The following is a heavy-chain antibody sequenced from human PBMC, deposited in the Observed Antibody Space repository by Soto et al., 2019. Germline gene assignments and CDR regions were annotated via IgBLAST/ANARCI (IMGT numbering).Heavy chain of an antibody. Sequence: GGSLRLSCAASGSSFSSYEMNWVRQAPGKGLEWVSYISSSRTTIHYADSVKGRFTISRDNAKNSLYLQMNSLRAEDTAVYYCARKDYWSGWYHWFDPWGPGTLVTVSS. CDR3: ARKDYWSGWYHWFDP. CDR2: ISSSRTTI. CDR1: GSSFSSYE. J-gene: IGHJ5*02. D-gene: IGHD6-19*01. V-gene: IGHV3-48*03.